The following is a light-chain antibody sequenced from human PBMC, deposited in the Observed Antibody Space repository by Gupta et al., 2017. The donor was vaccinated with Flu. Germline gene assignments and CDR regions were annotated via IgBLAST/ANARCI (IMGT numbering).Light chain of an antibody. CDR1: QSISTS. J-gene: IGKJ4*01. Sequence: EIVLTQSPATLSLSPGERATLSCRASQSISTSLAWYQQKPGQDPRLLIFHASTRATGIPARFSGSGSGTDFTLTISSLEPEDFAVYYCQQRNNWPLFTFGGGTKVVVK. CDR3: QQRNNWPLFT. CDR2: HAS. V-gene: IGKV3-11*01.